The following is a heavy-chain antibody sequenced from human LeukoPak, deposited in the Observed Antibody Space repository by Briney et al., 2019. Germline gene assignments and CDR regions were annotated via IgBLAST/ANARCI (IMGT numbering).Heavy chain of an antibody. V-gene: IGHV4-59*01. J-gene: IGHJ3*02. CDR3: ASTKTPYYDFWSGYYLDAFDI. Sequence: PSETLSLTCTVSGGSISSYYWSWIRQPPGKGLEWIGYIYYSGSTNYNPSLKSRVTISVDTSKNQFSLKLSSVTAADTAVYYCASTKTPYYDFWSGYYLDAFDIWGQGTMVTVSS. CDR1: GGSISSYY. CDR2: IYYSGST. D-gene: IGHD3-3*01.